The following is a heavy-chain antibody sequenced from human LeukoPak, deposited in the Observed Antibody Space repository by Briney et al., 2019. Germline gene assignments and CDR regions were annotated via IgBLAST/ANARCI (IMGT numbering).Heavy chain of an antibody. CDR3: ARSKAHLSTSWYGTWFDP. Sequence: SETLSLTCTVSGYSVSSGYYWGWIRQPPGKGLEWIGSMYHSRDTYYNPSLKSRVTISVDTSKNQLSLKLSSVTAADTAVHYCARSKAHLSTSWYGTWFDPWGQGTLVTVSS. D-gene: IGHD2-2*01. CDR1: GYSVSSGYY. V-gene: IGHV4-38-2*02. CDR2: MYHSRDT. J-gene: IGHJ5*02.